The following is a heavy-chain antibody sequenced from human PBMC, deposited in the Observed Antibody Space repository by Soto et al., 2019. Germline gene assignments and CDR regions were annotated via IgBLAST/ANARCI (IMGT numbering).Heavy chain of an antibody. J-gene: IGHJ4*02. CDR1: GFTFSSYS. CDR2: ISSSSSYI. V-gene: IGHV3-21*01. D-gene: IGHD5-12*01. Sequence: EVQLVESGGGLVKPGGSLRLSCAASGFTFSSYSMNWVRQAPGKGLEWVSSISSSSSYIYYADSVKGRFTISRDNAKNSLYLQMNSLRAEDTAVYYCARAVVSGYDLALGDPDYWGQGTLVTVSS. CDR3: ARAVVSGYDLALGDPDY.